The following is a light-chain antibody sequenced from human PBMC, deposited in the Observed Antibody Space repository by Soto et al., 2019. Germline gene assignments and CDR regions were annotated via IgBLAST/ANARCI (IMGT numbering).Light chain of an antibody. V-gene: IGKV3-15*01. Sequence: IVMTRSPATLSVSPGERATLSCRASQSVNSNLAWYQQKPGQAPRLLIYGASTRATGIPARFSGSGSGTEFTLTISSLQSEDFAVSYCQQRSNWPPITFGQGTRLEIK. J-gene: IGKJ5*01. CDR3: QQRSNWPPIT. CDR1: QSVNSN. CDR2: GAS.